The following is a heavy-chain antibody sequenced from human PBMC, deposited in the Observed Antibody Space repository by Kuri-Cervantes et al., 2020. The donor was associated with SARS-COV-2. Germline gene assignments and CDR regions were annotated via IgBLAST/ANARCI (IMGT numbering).Heavy chain of an antibody. J-gene: IGHJ4*02. CDR3: ANLPASSTIIDY. CDR1: GFTFDDYA. D-gene: IGHD6-6*01. V-gene: IGHV3-30*02. CDR2: IRYDGSNK. Sequence: GESLKISCAASGFTFDDYAMHWVRQAPGKGLEWVAFIRYDGSNKYYADSVKGRFTISRDNSKNTLYLQMNSLRAEDTAVYYCANLPASSTIIDYWGQGTLVTVSS.